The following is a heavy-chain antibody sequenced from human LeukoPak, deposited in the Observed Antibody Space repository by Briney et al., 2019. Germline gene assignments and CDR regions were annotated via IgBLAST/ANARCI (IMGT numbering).Heavy chain of an antibody. CDR1: GYIFTDFY. V-gene: IGHV1-2*02. CDR2: INPNNGGT. J-gene: IGHJ5*02. Sequence: ASVKVSCEASGYIFTDFYIHWVRRTAGQGLEWIGCINPNNGGTTYAQRFQGRVSMTRDTSITTAYMQLTRLRSHDTAVYYCARGLLPMSNWFDPWGLGTVVTVSS. CDR3: ARGLLPMSNWFDP. D-gene: IGHD2-15*01.